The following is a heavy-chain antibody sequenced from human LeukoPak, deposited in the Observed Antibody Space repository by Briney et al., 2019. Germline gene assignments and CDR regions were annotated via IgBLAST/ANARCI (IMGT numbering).Heavy chain of an antibody. CDR1: GFTFSTYT. Sequence: PGGSLRLSCAASGFTFSTYTMNWVRQAPGKGLEWVSSISSNSNYIYYADSVKGRFTISRDNAKNSLYLQMNSLGVEDTAVYYCARGGLERPYDHWGQGTLVTVSS. J-gene: IGHJ4*02. CDR3: ARGGLERPYDH. V-gene: IGHV3-21*01. D-gene: IGHD1-1*01. CDR2: ISSNSNYI.